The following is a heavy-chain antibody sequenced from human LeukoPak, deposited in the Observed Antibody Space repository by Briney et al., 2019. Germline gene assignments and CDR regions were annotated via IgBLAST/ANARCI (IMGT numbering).Heavy chain of an antibody. CDR2: IYYSGST. V-gene: IGHV4-39*01. J-gene: IGHJ6*02. CDR1: GGSISSSSYY. CDR3: AITSSGSQYYYGMDV. Sequence: SETLSLTCTVSGGSISSSSYYWGWIRQPPGKGLEWIGSIYYSGSTYYNPSLKSRVTISVDTSKNQFSLELSSVTAADTAVYYCAITSSGSQYYYGMDVWGQGTTVTVSS. D-gene: IGHD3-22*01.